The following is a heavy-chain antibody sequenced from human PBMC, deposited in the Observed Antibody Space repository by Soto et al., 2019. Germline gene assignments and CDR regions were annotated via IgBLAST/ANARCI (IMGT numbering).Heavy chain of an antibody. CDR3: ARKYCSGGSCYSLFGPQGGGYYYYGMDV. J-gene: IGHJ6*02. D-gene: IGHD2-15*01. Sequence: EASVKVSCKASGGTFSSYAISWVRQAPGQGLEWMGGIIPIFGTANYAQKFQGRVTITADESTSTAYMELSSLRSEDTAVYYCARKYCSGGSCYSLFGPQGGGYYYYGMDVWGQGTTVTVSS. CDR2: IIPIFGTA. V-gene: IGHV1-69*13. CDR1: GGTFSSYA.